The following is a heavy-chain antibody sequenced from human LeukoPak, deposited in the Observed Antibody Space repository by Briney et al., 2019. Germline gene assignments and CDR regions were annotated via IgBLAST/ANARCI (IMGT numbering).Heavy chain of an antibody. Sequence: GRSLRLSCAASGFTFSSYGMHWVRQAPGKGLEWVAVISYDGSNKYYADSVKGRFTISRDNSKNTLYLQMNSLRAEDTAVYYCAKGVWSRVSALDVWGQGTTVTVSS. CDR1: GFTFSSYG. CDR3: AKGVWSRVSALDV. J-gene: IGHJ6*02. V-gene: IGHV3-30*18. D-gene: IGHD5/OR15-5a*01. CDR2: ISYDGSNK.